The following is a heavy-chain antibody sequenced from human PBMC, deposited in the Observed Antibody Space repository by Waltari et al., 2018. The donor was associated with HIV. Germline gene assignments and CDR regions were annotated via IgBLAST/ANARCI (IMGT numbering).Heavy chain of an antibody. CDR3: TTDWRLRFSFYYYGMDV. D-gene: IGHD5-12*01. CDR1: GFTFSNAW. Sequence: EVQLVESGGGLVKPGGSLRLSCAASGFTFSNAWMSWVRQAPGKGLEWVGRIKSKTDGGTTDYAAPVKGRFTISRDDSKNTLYLQMNSLKTEDTAVFYCTTDWRLRFSFYYYGMDVWGQGTTVTVSS. J-gene: IGHJ6*02. V-gene: IGHV3-15*01. CDR2: IKSKTDGGTT.